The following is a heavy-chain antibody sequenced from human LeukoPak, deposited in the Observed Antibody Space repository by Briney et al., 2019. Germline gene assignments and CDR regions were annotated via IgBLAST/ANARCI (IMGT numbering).Heavy chain of an antibody. V-gene: IGHV2-5*02. CDR1: GFSLSTSGVG. CDR3: AHSLSNYDFWSGYYRVWFDP. D-gene: IGHD3-3*01. CDR2: IYWDDDK. Sequence: SGPTLVNPTQTLTLTCTFSGFSLSTSGVGVGWTRQPPGKALEWLALIYWDDDKRYSPSLKSRLTITKDTSKNQVVLTMTNMDPVDTATYYCAHSLSNYDFWSGYYRVWFDPWGQGTLVTVSS. J-gene: IGHJ5*02.